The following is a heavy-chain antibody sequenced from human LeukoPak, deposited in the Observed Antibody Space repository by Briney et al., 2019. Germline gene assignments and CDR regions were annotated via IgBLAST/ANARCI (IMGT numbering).Heavy chain of an antibody. V-gene: IGHV3-21*01. CDR3: ARDISITMVRGSGMDV. CDR1: GFSLVSFT. D-gene: IGHD3-10*01. Sequence: GGSLSLSCLASGFSLVSFTMSWVRQVQGRGLGWVSSIINSSNYIYYADSVKGRFTIYRDNAKNSLYLQMNSLRAEDTAVYYCARDISITMVRGSGMDVWGQGTTVTVSS. J-gene: IGHJ6*02. CDR2: IINSSNYI.